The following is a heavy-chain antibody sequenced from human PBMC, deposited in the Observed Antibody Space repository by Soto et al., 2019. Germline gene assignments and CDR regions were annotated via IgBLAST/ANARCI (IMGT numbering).Heavy chain of an antibody. J-gene: IGHJ5*02. CDR2: IRSKAYGGTT. Sequence: GGSLRLSCTASGFTFGDYAMSWFRQAPGKGLEWVGFIRSKAYGGTTEYAATVNGRFTISRDYSKSIAYLQMNSLKTEDTAVYYWTTDFDPWGQGTLVTVSS. CDR1: GFTFGDYA. V-gene: IGHV3-49*03. CDR3: TTDFDP.